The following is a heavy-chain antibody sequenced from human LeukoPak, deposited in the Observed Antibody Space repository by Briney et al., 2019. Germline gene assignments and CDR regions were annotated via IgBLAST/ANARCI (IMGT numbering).Heavy chain of an antibody. CDR3: AKGRVSYDAFDI. V-gene: IGHV3-30*18. J-gene: IGHJ3*02. CDR2: ISYDGSNK. Sequence: GGSLRLSCAASGFTFSSYGMHWVPQAPGKGLEWVAVISYDGSNKYYADSVKGRFTISRDNSKNTLYLQMNSLRAEDTAVYYCAKGRVSYDAFDIWGQGTMVTVSS. D-gene: IGHD3-16*02. CDR1: GFTFSSYG.